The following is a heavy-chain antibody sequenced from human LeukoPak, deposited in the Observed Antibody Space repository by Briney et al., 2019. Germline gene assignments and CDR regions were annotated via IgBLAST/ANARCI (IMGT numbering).Heavy chain of an antibody. CDR3: ARDRESAVTRGSSYGNWYFDL. Sequence: GGSLRLSCAASGFTVSSNYMSWVRQAPGKGLEWVSVIYSGGSTYYADSVKGRFTISRDNSKNTLYLQMNSLRAEDTAVYYCARDRESAVTRGSSYGNWYFDLWGRGTLVTVSS. J-gene: IGHJ2*01. V-gene: IGHV3-53*01. CDR1: GFTVSSNY. CDR2: IYSGGST. D-gene: IGHD5-18*01.